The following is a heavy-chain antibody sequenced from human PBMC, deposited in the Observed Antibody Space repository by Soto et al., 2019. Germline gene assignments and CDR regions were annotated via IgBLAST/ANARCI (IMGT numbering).Heavy chain of an antibody. CDR1: GYTFTSYD. V-gene: IGHV1-8*01. CDR2: MNPNSGNT. CDR3: ARPSIAARPSPSMFVNRPYYYGMDV. D-gene: IGHD6-6*01. J-gene: IGHJ6*02. Sequence: SSVKVSCKASGYTFTSYDINWVRQATGQGLEWMGWMNPNSGNTGYAQKFQGRVTMTRNTSISTAYMELSSLRSEDTAVYYCARPSIAARPSPSMFVNRPYYYGMDVWGQGTTVTVSS.